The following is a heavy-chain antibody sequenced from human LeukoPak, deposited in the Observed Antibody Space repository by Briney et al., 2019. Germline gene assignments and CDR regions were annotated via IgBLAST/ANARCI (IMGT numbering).Heavy chain of an antibody. Sequence: ASVKVSCKASGYTFTSYDINRVRQATGQGLEWMGWMNPNSGNTGYAQKFQGRVTMTRNTSISTAYMELSSLRSEDTAVYYCARVPDGDDPLAFDIWGQGTMVTVSS. CDR2: MNPNSGNT. D-gene: IGHD4-17*01. CDR3: ARVPDGDDPLAFDI. J-gene: IGHJ3*02. V-gene: IGHV1-8*01. CDR1: GYTFTSYD.